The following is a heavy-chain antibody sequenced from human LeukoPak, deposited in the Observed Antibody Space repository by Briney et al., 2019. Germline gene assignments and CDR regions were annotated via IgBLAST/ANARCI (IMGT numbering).Heavy chain of an antibody. V-gene: IGHV4-31*03. J-gene: IGHJ3*02. D-gene: IGHD2-2*01. CDR1: GVSISSGGYY. CDR3: ARDDPQLIYAFDI. Sequence: SQTLSLTCTVSGVSISSGGYYWSWIRQHPGKGLEWIGYIYYSGSTYYNPSLKSRVTISVDTSKNQFSLKLSSVTAADTAVYYCARDDPQLIYAFDIWGQGTMVTVSS. CDR2: IYYSGST.